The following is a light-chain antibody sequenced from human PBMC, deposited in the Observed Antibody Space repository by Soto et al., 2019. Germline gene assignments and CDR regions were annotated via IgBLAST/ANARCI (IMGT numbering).Light chain of an antibody. V-gene: IGKV3-20*01. Sequence: EIVETQSPAALSLTKGERSTLSCKASQSVTSNYLAWFQQKPGQAPRLLIYGASSRATGIPDRFSGSGSGTDFTLTISRLEPEDLAVYYCQHYGGLHRPFGQGTKVDI. J-gene: IGKJ1*01. CDR3: QHYGGLHRP. CDR1: QSVTSNY. CDR2: GAS.